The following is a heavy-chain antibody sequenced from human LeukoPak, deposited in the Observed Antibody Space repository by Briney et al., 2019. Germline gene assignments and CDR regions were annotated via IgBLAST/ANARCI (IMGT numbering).Heavy chain of an antibody. CDR2: INHSGSN. CDR3: ARGVVVVVPAARSNFDY. J-gene: IGHJ4*02. CDR1: GGSFSGYY. Sequence: SETLSLTCAVYGGSFSGYYWSWIRQRPGKGLGWSGEINHSGSNNYHPSLKSRVTISVDTSKNQFSLKLSSVPAADTAVYYCARGVVVVVPAARSNFDYWGQGTLVTVSS. V-gene: IGHV4-34*01. D-gene: IGHD2-2*01.